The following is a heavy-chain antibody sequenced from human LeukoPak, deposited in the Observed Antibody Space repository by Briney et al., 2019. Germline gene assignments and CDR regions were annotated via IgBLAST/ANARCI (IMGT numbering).Heavy chain of an antibody. Sequence: PVKVSCKASGGSLNNYGVSWLRQAPGQGLEWMGRIIPMFGTTIYAEKFQGRVTISADKSTNTAYVEVSRLNSDGTAVYYCATDLQSDFWTGYYWDYWGKGTLVTVSS. CDR2: IIPMFGTT. V-gene: IGHV1-69*06. J-gene: IGHJ4*02. CDR1: GGSLNNYG. CDR3: ATDLQSDFWTGYYWDY. D-gene: IGHD3/OR15-3a*01.